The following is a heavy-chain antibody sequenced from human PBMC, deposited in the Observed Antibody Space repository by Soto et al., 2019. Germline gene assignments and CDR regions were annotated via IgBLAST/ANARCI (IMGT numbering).Heavy chain of an antibody. V-gene: IGHV1-2*04. CDR1: GYTFTGYY. Sequence: GASVKVSCKASGYTFTGYYMHWVRQAPGQGLEWMGWINPNSGDTNYAQKFQGWVTMTRDTSISTAYMELSRLRSDDTAVYYCTRESQSGSYDYWGQGTLVTVSS. CDR2: INPNSGDT. CDR3: TRESQSGSYDY. J-gene: IGHJ4*02. D-gene: IGHD3-10*01.